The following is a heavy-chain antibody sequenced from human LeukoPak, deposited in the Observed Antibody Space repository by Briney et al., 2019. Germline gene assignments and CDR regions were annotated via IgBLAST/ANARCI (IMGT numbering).Heavy chain of an antibody. CDR1: GFTFSGYW. CDR2: IKSDGRST. V-gene: IGHV3-74*03. D-gene: IGHD5-12*01. J-gene: IGHJ4*02. Sequence: SGGSLRLSCAASGFTFSGYWMHWVRQAPGEGLVWVSLIKSDGRSTMYADSVKGRFSISRDNAENTLDLQMNSLRAEDTAVYFCAREVASAAFDYWGQGTPVTVSS. CDR3: AREVASAAFDY.